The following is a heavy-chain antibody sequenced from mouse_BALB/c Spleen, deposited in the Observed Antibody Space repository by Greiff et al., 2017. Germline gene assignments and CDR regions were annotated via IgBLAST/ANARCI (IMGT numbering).Heavy chain of an antibody. V-gene: IGHV5-17*02. J-gene: IGHJ4*01. Sequence: EVKLVESGGGLVQPGGSRKLSCAASGFTFSSFGMHWVRQAPEKGLEWVAYISSGSSTIYYADTVKGRFTISRDNPKNTLFLQMTSLRSEDTAMYYCARSEYGNYLCAMDDWGQGTSVTVSS. D-gene: IGHD2-10*02. CDR2: ISSGSSTI. CDR1: GFTFSSFG. CDR3: ARSEYGNYLCAMDD.